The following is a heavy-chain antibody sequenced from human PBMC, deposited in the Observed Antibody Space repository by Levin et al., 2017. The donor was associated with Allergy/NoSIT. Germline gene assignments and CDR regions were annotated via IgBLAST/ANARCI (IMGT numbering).Heavy chain of an antibody. V-gene: IGHV3-30*18. Sequence: GESLKISCAASGFTFTSSGMHWVRQAPGKGLEWVAGISYDGSYKNSADSVTGRFTISRDNFKSTLFLQMNSLRAEDTAVYYCAKDRLEGYSYGAFDYWGQGSLVTVSS. CDR1: GFTFTSSG. J-gene: IGHJ4*02. D-gene: IGHD5-18*01. CDR3: AKDRLEGYSYGAFDY. CDR2: ISYDGSYK.